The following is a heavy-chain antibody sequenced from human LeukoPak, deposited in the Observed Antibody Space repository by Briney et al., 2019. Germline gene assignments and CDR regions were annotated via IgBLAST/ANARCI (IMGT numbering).Heavy chain of an antibody. V-gene: IGHV5-51*01. J-gene: IGHJ4*02. CDR2: IYPGDSDT. CDR3: ARRVAVPSSRSYFDF. CDR1: GFTFTTYW. Sequence: GESLKISCKGSGFTFTTYWIGWVRQMPGKGLEWMGIIYPGDSDTRYNPSFQGQVTISGDKSISTAYLQWSSLKASDSAMYYCARRVAVPSSRSYFDFWGQGTLVTVSS. D-gene: IGHD6-19*01.